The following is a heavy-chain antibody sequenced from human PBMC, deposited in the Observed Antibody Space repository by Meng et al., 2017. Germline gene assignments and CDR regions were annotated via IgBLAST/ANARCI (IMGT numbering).Heavy chain of an antibody. J-gene: IGHJ6*02. CDR2: IWYDGSNK. D-gene: IGHD2-2*01. CDR3: TRERGLGYCSSTSYYAYRGYYYYGMDV. CDR1: GFTFSSYG. V-gene: IGHV3-33*01. Sequence: GESPKISCAASGFTFSSYGMHWVRQAPGKGLEWVAVIWYDGSNKYYADSVKGRFTISRDNSKNTLYLQMNSLRAEETAVYYCTRERGLGYCSSTSYYAYRGYYYYGMDVWGQGTTVTVSS.